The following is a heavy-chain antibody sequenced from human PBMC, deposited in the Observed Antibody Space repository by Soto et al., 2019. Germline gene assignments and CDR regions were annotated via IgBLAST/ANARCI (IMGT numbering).Heavy chain of an antibody. CDR2: IYYSGST. Sequence: SETLSLTCTVSGGSISSYYWSWIRQPTGKGLEWIGYIYYSGSTNYNPSLKSRVTISVDTSKNQFSLKLSSVTAADTAVYYCARVRQQLVLDYWGQGTLVTVSS. CDR3: ARVRQQLVLDY. D-gene: IGHD6-13*01. CDR1: GGSISSYY. J-gene: IGHJ4*02. V-gene: IGHV4-59*01.